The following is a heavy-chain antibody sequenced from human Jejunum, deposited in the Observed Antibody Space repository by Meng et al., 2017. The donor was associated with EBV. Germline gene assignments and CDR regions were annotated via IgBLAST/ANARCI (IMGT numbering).Heavy chain of an antibody. D-gene: IGHD6-19*01. J-gene: IGHJ4*02. CDR1: GGSFNYYY. V-gene: IGHV4-34*12. Sequence: HVPRHQGGAGLLNPSETLSLTRAVYGGSFNYYYWTWIRQPPGKGLEWIGEIIHSGSTNYDPSLKSRVTISVDRSKNQFSLKLTSVTAADTAVYYCARKAVPGTFARPKFDYWGQGTLVTVSS. CDR2: IIHSGST. CDR3: ARKAVPGTFARPKFDY.